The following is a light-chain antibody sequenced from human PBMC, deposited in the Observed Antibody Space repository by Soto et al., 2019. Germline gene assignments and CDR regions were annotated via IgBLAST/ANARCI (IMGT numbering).Light chain of an antibody. CDR1: QSMSSW. V-gene: IGKV1-5*01. J-gene: IGKJ1*01. CDR2: DAS. CDR3: QQYNSYLT. Sequence: DIQMTQSPSTLSASVGDRVTLTCRASQSMSSWLAWYQQKPGQAPKLLIYDASRLESGVPSRFSGSGSGTEFTLTISSLQPDDFATYYCQQYNSYLTFGQGTKVEIK.